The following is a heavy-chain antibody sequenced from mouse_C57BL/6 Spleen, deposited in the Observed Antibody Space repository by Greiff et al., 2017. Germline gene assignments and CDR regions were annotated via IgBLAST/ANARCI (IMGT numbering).Heavy chain of an antibody. Sequence: VQRVESGPGLVQPSQSLSITCTVSGFSLTSYGVHWVRQPPGKGLEWLGVIWSGGSTDYNAAFISRLSISKDNSKSQVFFKMNSLQADDTAIYYCAKGNYSNWYFDVWGTGTTVTVSS. J-gene: IGHJ1*03. CDR1: GFSLTSYG. CDR2: IWSGGST. V-gene: IGHV2-4*01. D-gene: IGHD2-5*01. CDR3: AKGNYSNWYFDV.